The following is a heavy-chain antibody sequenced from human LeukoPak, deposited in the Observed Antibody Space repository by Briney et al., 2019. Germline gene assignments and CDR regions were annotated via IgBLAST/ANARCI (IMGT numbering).Heavy chain of an antibody. CDR1: GGSFSDYY. V-gene: IGHV4-34*01. CDR2: INHSGST. CDR3: ARTMIRVNWFDP. J-gene: IGHJ5*02. Sequence: PSETLSLTCAVYGGSFSDYYWSWIRQPPGKGLEWIGEINHSGSTNYNPSLKSRVTISVDTSKNQFSLKLSSVTAADTAVYYCARTMIRVNWFDPWGQGTLVTVSS. D-gene: IGHD3-10*01.